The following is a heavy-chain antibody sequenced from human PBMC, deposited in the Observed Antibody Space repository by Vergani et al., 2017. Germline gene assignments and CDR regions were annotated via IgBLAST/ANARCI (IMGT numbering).Heavy chain of an antibody. CDR1: GFTFSSYS. Sequence: VQLVESGGGLVKPGGSLRLSCAASGFTFSSYSMNWVRQAPGKGLEWVSSISSISSYIYYADSVKGRFTISRDNAKNSLYLQMNSLRAEDTAVYYCARDGKGPYFDYWGQGTLVTVSS. V-gene: IGHV3-21*01. CDR2: ISSISSYI. D-gene: IGHD1-1*01. CDR3: ARDGKGPYFDY. J-gene: IGHJ4*02.